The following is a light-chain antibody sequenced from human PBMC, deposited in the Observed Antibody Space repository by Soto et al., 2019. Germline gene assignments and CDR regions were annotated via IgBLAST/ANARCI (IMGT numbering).Light chain of an antibody. CDR2: EVN. V-gene: IGLV2-14*01. J-gene: IGLJ1*01. CDR3: ASFRSGTILV. CDR1: RSDIGDSNF. Sequence: QSALTQPASVSGSPGQSVTISCTGPRSDIGDSNFISWYPHSPGKAPRLLIYEVNNRPSGVSRRFSGSKAGNTASLTISGLLDDDEADYFCASFRSGTILVFGSGTKVTVL.